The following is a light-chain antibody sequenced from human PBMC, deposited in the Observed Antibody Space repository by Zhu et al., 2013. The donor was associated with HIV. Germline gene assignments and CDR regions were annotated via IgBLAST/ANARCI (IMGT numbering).Light chain of an antibody. CDR1: QSVLFRSNNKHY. CDR3: QQYYSTPPT. J-gene: IGKJ2*01. CDR2: WAS. Sequence: DIVMTQFPDSLALSLGERATINCRSSQSVLFRSNNKHYLAWYQQKPGQPPKLLIYWASARESGVPDRFSGSASGTDFTLTISSLQAEDVAVYYCQQYYSTPPTFGQGTTLEIE. V-gene: IGKV4-1*01.